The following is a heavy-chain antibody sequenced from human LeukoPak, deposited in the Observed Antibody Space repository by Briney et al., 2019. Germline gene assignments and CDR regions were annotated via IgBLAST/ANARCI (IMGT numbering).Heavy chain of an antibody. V-gene: IGHV3-30*04. Sequence: GGSLRLSCAASGFTFSSYAMHWVRQAPGKGLGWVAVISYDGSNKYYADSVKGRFTISRDNSKNTLYLQMNSLRAEDTAVYYCARVQAVAGTWDYWGQGTLVTVSS. CDR2: ISYDGSNK. J-gene: IGHJ4*02. CDR3: ARVQAVAGTWDY. CDR1: GFTFSSYA. D-gene: IGHD6-19*01.